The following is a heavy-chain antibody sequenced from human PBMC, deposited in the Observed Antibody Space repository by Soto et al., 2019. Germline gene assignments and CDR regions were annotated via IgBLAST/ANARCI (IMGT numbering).Heavy chain of an antibody. V-gene: IGHV4-34*01. Sequence: SETLSLTCAVYGGSFSGYYWSWIRQPPGKGLEWIGEINHSGSTNYNPSLKSRVTISVDTSKNHFSLKLSSVTAADTAVYYCARGGDGSFGELVYDYWGQGTLVTVSS. CDR3: ARGGDGSFGELVYDY. D-gene: IGHD3-10*01. CDR1: GGSFSGYY. CDR2: INHSGST. J-gene: IGHJ4*02.